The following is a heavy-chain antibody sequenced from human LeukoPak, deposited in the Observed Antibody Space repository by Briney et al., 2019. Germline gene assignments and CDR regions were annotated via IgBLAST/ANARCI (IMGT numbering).Heavy chain of an antibody. V-gene: IGHV4-59*01. CDR1: GASITSYY. D-gene: IGHD3-22*01. J-gene: IGHJ3*02. Sequence: SETLSLTCTVSGASITSYYWTWIRQPPGKGLEWIGYIYYSGNSNYNPSLQSRLTISVDTSKNQFSLKLSSVTAADTAVYYCARGGYYYDSSGYPLSNAFDIWGQGTMVTVSS. CDR2: IYYSGNS. CDR3: ARGGYYYDSSGYPLSNAFDI.